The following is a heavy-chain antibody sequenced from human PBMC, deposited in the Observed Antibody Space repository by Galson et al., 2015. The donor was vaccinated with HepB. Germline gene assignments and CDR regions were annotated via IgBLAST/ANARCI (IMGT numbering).Heavy chain of an antibody. Sequence: SVKVSCKASGFTFTDYYIHRVRQAPGQALEWMGWINPDTGGTNYAQKFQDWVSMTRDTSMSTASMELRSLRSDDTAVYYCARYYFHGFDVWGQGTTVTVAS. CDR1: GFTFTDYY. CDR2: INPDTGGT. CDR3: ARYYFHGFDV. J-gene: IGHJ6*01. V-gene: IGHV1-2*04.